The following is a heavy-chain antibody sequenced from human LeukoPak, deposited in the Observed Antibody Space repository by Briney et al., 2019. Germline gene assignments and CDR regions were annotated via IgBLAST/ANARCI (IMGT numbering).Heavy chain of an antibody. CDR1: GGTFSSYA. D-gene: IGHD2-2*01. Sequence: AASVKVSCKASGGTFSSYAISWVRQAPGQGLEWMGGISPIFGTANYAQKFQGRVTITADESTSTAYMELSSLRSEDTAVYYCARVCSSTSCYPYGTTYYYYYMDVWGKGTTVTVSS. J-gene: IGHJ6*03. CDR2: ISPIFGTA. V-gene: IGHV1-69*13. CDR3: ARVCSSTSCYPYGTTYYYYYMDV.